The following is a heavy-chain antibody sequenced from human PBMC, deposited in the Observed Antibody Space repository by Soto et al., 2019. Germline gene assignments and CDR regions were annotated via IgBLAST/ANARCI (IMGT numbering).Heavy chain of an antibody. CDR3: TTVISTVGGDFDS. CDR2: INSDGSST. J-gene: IGHJ4*02. Sequence: EVQLVESGGGLVQPGGSLRLSCAASGFTFGNYWMHWVRQAPGKGLVWVARINSDGSSTSYADSVKGRFTISRDNAKNTLYLQMNSLRAEDTAMYYCTTVISTVGGDFDSWGQATLVTVSS. D-gene: IGHD3-16*01. V-gene: IGHV3-74*01. CDR1: GFTFGNYW.